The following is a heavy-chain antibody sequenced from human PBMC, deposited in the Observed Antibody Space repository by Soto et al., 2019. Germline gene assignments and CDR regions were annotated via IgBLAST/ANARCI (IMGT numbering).Heavy chain of an antibody. CDR2: ISLYSDGT. CDR3: ARVVPGAEAWFGP. D-gene: IGHD2-2*01. V-gene: IGHV1-18*01. CDR1: GYTFSNYG. Sequence: ASVKVSCMTSGYTFSNYGITWVRPAPGQPLEWLGWISLYSDGTNYAQKLQGRVSMTTDTSTTTAYMELRSLRSDDTAVYYCARVVPGAEAWFGPWGQGTLVTVSS. J-gene: IGHJ5*02.